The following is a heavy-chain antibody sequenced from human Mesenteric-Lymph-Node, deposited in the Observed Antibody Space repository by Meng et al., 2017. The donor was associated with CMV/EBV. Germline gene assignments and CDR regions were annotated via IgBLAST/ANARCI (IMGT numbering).Heavy chain of an antibody. D-gene: IGHD4-11*01. CDR1: GFLFSRSW. CDR2: IKQDGSEK. CDR3: ARDGGQNDYSSEFDY. Sequence: GESLKISCAASGFLFSRSWMSWVRQAPGKGLEWVANIKQDGSEKNYVDSVKGRFTISRDNAKNSLYLQLNSVRAEDTAVYYCARDGGQNDYSSEFDYWGQGTLVTVSS. V-gene: IGHV3-7*01. J-gene: IGHJ4*02.